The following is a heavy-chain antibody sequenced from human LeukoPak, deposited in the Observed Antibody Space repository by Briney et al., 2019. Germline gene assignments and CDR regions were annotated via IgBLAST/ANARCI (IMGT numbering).Heavy chain of an antibody. CDR2: IYHGGPT. D-gene: IGHD3-22*01. CDR3: ARLLGSSYYSFDS. V-gene: IGHV4-39*01. Sequence: SETLSPTCTVSGGSITSNYHYWGWIRQPPGKGLEWMGNIYHGGPTYYSPSLQSRITISVDTSKNQFYVKLRSVTAADTAVYYCARLLGSSYYSFDSWGQGTLVTVSS. J-gene: IGHJ4*02. CDR1: GGSITSNYHY.